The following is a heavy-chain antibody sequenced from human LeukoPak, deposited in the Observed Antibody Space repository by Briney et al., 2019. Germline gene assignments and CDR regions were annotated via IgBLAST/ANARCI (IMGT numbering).Heavy chain of an antibody. CDR1: GFTFNSHA. D-gene: IGHD3-16*02. CDR2: ISGGGGST. V-gene: IGHV3-23*01. CDR3: ARDQGYDYVWGSNRYGY. Sequence: HPGGSLRLSCAASGFTFNSHAMSWVRQAPGKGLEWVSAISGGGGSTYYADFVKGRFTISRDNSKNTLYLQMNSLRVEDTAVYYCARDQGYDYVWGSNRYGYWGQGTLVTVSS. J-gene: IGHJ4*02.